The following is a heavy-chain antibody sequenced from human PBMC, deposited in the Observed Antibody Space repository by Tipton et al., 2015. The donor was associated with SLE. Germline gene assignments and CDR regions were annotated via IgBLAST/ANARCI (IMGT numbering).Heavy chain of an antibody. CDR3: ARGPEQWLVNPHYFDY. CDR1: GGSIGSHY. V-gene: IGHV4-59*08. CDR2: IYYSGST. J-gene: IGHJ4*02. Sequence: TLSLTCTVSGGSIGSHYWSWIRQPPGKGLEWIGYIYYSGSTNYNPSLKSRVTISVDTSKNQFSLKLNSVTAADTAVYYCARGPEQWLVNPHYFDYWGQGTLVTVSS. D-gene: IGHD6-19*01.